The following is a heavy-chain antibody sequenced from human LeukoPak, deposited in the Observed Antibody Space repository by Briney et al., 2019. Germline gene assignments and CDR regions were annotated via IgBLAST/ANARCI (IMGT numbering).Heavy chain of an antibody. J-gene: IGHJ5*02. CDR3: TQVGGGSGSYVS. V-gene: IGHV3-9*01. CDR2: ISWNSGSI. CDR1: GFTFDDYA. Sequence: PGRSLRLSCAASGFTFDDYAMHWVRQAPGKGLEWVSGISWNSGSIGYADSVKGRFTISRDNAKNSLYLQMNSLRAEDTALYYCTQVGGGSGSYVSWGQGTLVTVSS. D-gene: IGHD3-10*01.